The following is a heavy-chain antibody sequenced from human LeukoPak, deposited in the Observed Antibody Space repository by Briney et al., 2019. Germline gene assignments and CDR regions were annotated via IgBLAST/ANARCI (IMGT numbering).Heavy chain of an antibody. CDR1: GFTFTNAW. D-gene: IGHD3-10*01. Sequence: GGSLRLSCAASGFTFTNAWMTWVRQAPGKGLEWVGRLKSKTHDETTDYAAPVKGRFTISRDDSKNTVYLQMNSLKTEDTAVYYCTIGAYYYGSDSYRGYYDYWGQGTLVTVSS. V-gene: IGHV3-15*01. J-gene: IGHJ4*02. CDR3: TIGAYYYGSDSYRGYYDY. CDR2: LKSKTHDETT.